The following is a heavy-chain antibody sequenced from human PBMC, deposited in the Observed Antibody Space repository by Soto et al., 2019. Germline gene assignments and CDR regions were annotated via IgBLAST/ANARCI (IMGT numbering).Heavy chain of an antibody. V-gene: IGHV4-34*01. J-gene: IGHJ4*02. D-gene: IGHD3-16*01. CDR1: GGSFSGYY. Sequence: PSETLSLTGAASGGSFSGYYCSWIRQARGKGLEWMGEIHPTGSTDSNPTLNGRITISLETSKNQRSMKLNSVTAADTAVYYCARGIDSYKGGNYWGQGTQVTVSS. CDR3: ARGIDSYKGGNY. CDR2: IHPTGST.